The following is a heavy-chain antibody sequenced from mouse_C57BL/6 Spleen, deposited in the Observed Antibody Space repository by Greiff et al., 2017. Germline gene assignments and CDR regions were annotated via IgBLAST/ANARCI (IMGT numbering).Heavy chain of an antibody. J-gene: IGHJ2*01. CDR2: IYPGSGST. Sequence: QVKLQQPGAELVKPGASVKLSCKASGYTFTSYWITWVKQRPGQGLEWIGDIYPGSGSTNYNEKFKSPAPLTVDKSSSTAYMQRSSLTSDDSAFYYCASWNDYYGSPLYFDYWGQGTTLTVSS. D-gene: IGHD1-1*01. CDR3: ASWNDYYGSPLYFDY. CDR1: GYTFTSYW. V-gene: IGHV1-55*01.